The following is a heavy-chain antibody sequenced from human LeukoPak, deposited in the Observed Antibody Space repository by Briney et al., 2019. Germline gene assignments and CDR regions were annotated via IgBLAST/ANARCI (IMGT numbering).Heavy chain of an antibody. CDR1: GFTFTDVS. D-gene: IGHD1-1*01. J-gene: IGHJ4*01. CDR2: IGHVAGDI. Sequence: GGSLRLSCITSGFTFTDVSMSWVRQAPGKGLEWVAFIGHVAGDIFYGDSVKGRFTISRDDARGSVYLQMDSLRVDDTAVYFCARDPYTGSMFDYWGHGTLVTVSS. V-gene: IGHV3-21*01. CDR3: ARDPYTGSMFDY.